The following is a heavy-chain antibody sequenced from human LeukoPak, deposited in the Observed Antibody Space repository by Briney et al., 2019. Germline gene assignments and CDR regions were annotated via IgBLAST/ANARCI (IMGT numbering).Heavy chain of an antibody. CDR2: IYYSGST. D-gene: IGHD6-19*01. J-gene: IGHJ4*02. CDR3: ARHEFRTGYSSGSYYFDY. V-gene: IGHV4-39*07. CDR1: GGSISSSSYY. Sequence: SETLSLTCTVSGGSISSSSYYWGWIRQPPGKGLEWIGSIYYSGSTYYNPSLKSRVTISVDTSKNQFSLKLSSVTAADTAVYYCARHEFRTGYSSGSYYFDYWGQGTLVTVSS.